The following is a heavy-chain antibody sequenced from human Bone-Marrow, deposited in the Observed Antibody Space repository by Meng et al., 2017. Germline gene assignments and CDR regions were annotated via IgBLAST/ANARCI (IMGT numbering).Heavy chain of an antibody. CDR3: GRGEAYSYSSFDY. J-gene: IGHJ4*02. CDR1: GGPISSGGYS. Sequence: LRPSCTVPGGPISSGGYSWSWIRQDPGKGLEWIWYIYYSGNTYHNPSLKSRVTISVDTSKNQFSLKLSSVTAADAAVYYYGRGEAYSYSSFDYWGQGTLVTVSS. CDR2: IYYSGNT. V-gene: IGHV4-31*03. D-gene: IGHD5-18*01.